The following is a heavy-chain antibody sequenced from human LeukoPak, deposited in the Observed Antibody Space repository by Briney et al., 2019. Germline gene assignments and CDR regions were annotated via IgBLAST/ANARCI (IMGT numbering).Heavy chain of an antibody. CDR2: FYSSGST. V-gene: IGHV4-39*07. CDR1: GDPLNDNLYY. J-gene: IGHJ4*02. Sequence: XTLXLTCNVSGDPLNDNLYYWGWIRQSPGKGLEWIGAFYSSGSTSSHSSLKSRVTISVDTSRTQLSLKLDSVTDTDTAVYYCVRDGRFDSACFDSWGPGILVTVSS. CDR3: VRDGRFDSACFDS. D-gene: IGHD6-19*01.